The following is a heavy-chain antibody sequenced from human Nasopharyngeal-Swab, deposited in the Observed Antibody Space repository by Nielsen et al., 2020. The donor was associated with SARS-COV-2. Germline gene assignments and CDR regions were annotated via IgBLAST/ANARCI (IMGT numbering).Heavy chain of an antibody. D-gene: IGHD3-22*01. CDR1: GFTFSDYY. CDR2: ISSSGSTI. CDR3: ARALRSSGNRFDY. V-gene: IGHV3-11*01. Sequence: GGSLRLSCAASGFTFSDYYMSWIRQAPGKGPEWVSYISSSGSTIYYADSVKGRFTISRDNAKNSLYLQMNSLRAEDTAVYYCARALRSSGNRFDYWGQGTLVTVSS. J-gene: IGHJ4*02.